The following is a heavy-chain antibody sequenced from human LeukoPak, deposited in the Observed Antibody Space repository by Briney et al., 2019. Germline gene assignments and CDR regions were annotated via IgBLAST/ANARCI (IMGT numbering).Heavy chain of an antibody. CDR2: ISAYNGNT. Sequence: ASVKVSCKASGYTFTSYGISWVRQAPGQGLEWVGWISAYNGNTNYAQKLQGRVTMTTDTSTSTAYMELRSLRSDDTVVYYCARPASRLWFGETNYDYWGQGTLVTVSS. CDR1: GYTFTSYG. J-gene: IGHJ4*02. V-gene: IGHV1-18*01. D-gene: IGHD3-10*01. CDR3: ARPASRLWFGETNYDY.